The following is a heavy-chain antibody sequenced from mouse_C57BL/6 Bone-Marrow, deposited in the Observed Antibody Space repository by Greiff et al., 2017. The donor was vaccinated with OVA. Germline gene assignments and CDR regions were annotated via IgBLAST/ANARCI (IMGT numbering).Heavy chain of an antibody. Sequence: VQVVESGAELVKPGASVKISCKASGYAFSSYWMNWVKQRPGKGLEWIGQIYPGDGDTNYNGKFKGKATLTADKSSSTAYMQLSSLTSEDSAVYFCARGYDGYYGGYFDVWGTGTTVTVSS. CDR3: ARGYDGYYGGYFDV. CDR1: GYAFSSYW. V-gene: IGHV1-80*01. J-gene: IGHJ1*03. D-gene: IGHD2-3*01. CDR2: IYPGDGDT.